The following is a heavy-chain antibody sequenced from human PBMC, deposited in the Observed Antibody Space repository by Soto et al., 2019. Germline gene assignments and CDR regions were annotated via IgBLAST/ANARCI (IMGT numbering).Heavy chain of an antibody. J-gene: IGHJ3*02. CDR2: ISYDGSNK. V-gene: IGHV3-30*04. D-gene: IGHD6-19*01. CDR1: GFTFSNCA. CDR3: AKDLGWFDAFVI. Sequence: QVQLVESGGGVVQPGRSLRLSCAASGFTFSNCAIHWVRQVPGKGLEWVAVISYDGSNKYHADYVKGRFTISRDNSKNTLYLQMNSLRAEDTAVYYCAKDLGWFDAFVIWGQGTMVTVSS.